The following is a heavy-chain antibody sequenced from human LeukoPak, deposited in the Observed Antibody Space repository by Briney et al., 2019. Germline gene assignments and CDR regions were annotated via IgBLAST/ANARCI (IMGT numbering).Heavy chain of an antibody. CDR1: GGSFSGYY. V-gene: IGHV4-34*01. CDR2: INHSGST. J-gene: IGHJ5*02. Sequence: SETPSLTCAVYGGSFSGYYWSWVRQPPGKGLEWIGEINHSGSTNYNPSLKSRVTISIDTSKNQFSLKLSSVTAADTAVYFCARGLTTVTTFNWFDPWGRGTLVTVSS. CDR3: ARGLTTVTTFNWFDP. D-gene: IGHD4-17*01.